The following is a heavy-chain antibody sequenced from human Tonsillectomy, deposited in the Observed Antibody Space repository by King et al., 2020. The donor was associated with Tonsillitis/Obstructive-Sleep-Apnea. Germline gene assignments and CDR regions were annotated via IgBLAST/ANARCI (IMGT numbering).Heavy chain of an antibody. Sequence: VQLQQWGAGLLKTSETLSLTCAVYGGSFSGYYWSWIRQPPGKGLEWIGEINHSGSTNYNPSLKSRVTISVDTSKNQFSLKLSSVTAADTAVYYCAAVQPFDYWGQGTLVTVSS. D-gene: IGHD5-18*01. CDR2: INHSGST. J-gene: IGHJ4*02. CDR3: AAVQPFDY. V-gene: IGHV4-34*01. CDR1: GGSFSGYY.